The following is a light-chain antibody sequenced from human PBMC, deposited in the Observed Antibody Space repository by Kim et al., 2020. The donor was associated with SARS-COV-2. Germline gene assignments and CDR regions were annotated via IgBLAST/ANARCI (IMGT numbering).Light chain of an antibody. J-gene: IGKJ2*01. CDR1: QSVSSSY. CDR3: QQYGSSPRT. CDR2: AAS. Sequence: LSPGERATLSCRASQSVSSSYLAWYQQKPGQAPRLLIYAASSRATGIPDRFSGSGSGTDFTLTISRLEPEDFAVYYCQQYGSSPRTFGQGTKLEI. V-gene: IGKV3-20*01.